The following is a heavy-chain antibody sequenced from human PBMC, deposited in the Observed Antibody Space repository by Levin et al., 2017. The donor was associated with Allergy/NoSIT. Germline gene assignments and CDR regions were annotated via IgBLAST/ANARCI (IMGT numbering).Heavy chain of an antibody. CDR1: GFTFRSSG. V-gene: IGHV3-33*01. D-gene: IGHD2-21*02. Sequence: LSLTCAASGFTFRSSGMHWVRPAPGKGLEWVSVIWHDGRKKDYADSVKGRFTISRDNSKNTLYLQMNSLGAEDTAVYYCAREGAYCGGDCYSYKEYWGQGTLVTVSS. J-gene: IGHJ4*02. CDR3: AREGAYCGGDCYSYKEY. CDR2: IWHDGRKK.